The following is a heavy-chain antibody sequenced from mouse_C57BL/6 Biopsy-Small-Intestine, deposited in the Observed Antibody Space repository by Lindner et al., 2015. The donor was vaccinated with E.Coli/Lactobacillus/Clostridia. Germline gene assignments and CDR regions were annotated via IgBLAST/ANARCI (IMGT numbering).Heavy chain of an antibody. CDR1: GYSFTGYY. CDR2: INPSTGGT. V-gene: IGHV1-42*01. Sequence: VQLQESGPGLVKPGASVKISCKASGYSFTGYYMHWVKQSPERSLEWIGEINPSTGGTTYNQKFKAKATLTVDKSSSTAYMQLKSLTSEDSAVYYCARYGDYGFAYWGQGTLVTVSA. CDR3: ARYGDYGFAY. J-gene: IGHJ3*01. D-gene: IGHD2-13*01.